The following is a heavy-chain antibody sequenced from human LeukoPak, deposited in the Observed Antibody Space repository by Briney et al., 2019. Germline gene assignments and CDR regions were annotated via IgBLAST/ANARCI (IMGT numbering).Heavy chain of an antibody. CDR1: GDSISSYY. V-gene: IGHV4-4*07. CDR2: FHTSGSS. J-gene: IGHJ6*03. CDR3: ARDRAHHGLGTYGDDFYYMDG. Sequence: SETLSLTCTVSGDSISSYYWHWIRQPAGKGLEWIGRFHTSGSSNYNPSLKSRLTMSIDTSKNQFSLKLTSVTAADTAVYYCARDRAHHGLGTYGDDFYYMDGCGKGTAVTVSS. D-gene: IGHD3-10*01.